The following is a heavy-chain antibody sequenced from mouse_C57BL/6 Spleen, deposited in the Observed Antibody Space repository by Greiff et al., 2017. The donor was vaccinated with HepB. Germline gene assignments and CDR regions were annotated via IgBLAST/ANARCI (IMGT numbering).Heavy chain of an antibody. J-gene: IGHJ2*01. Sequence: EVKLMESGGGLVKPGGSLKLSCAASGFTFSDYGMHWVRQAPEKGLEWVAYISSGSSTIYYADTVKGRFTISRDNAKNTLFLQMTSLRSDDTAMYYCARHLPFDDWGQGTTLTVSS. CDR3: ARHLPFDD. V-gene: IGHV5-17*01. CDR1: GFTFSDYG. CDR2: ISSGSSTI.